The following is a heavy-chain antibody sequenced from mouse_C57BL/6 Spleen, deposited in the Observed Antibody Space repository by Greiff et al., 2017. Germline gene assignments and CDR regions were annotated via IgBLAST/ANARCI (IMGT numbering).Heavy chain of an antibody. CDR2: ISSGSSTI. Sequence: EVMLVASGGGLVKPGGSLKLSCAASGFTFSDYGMHWVRQAPEKGLEWVAYISSGSSTIYYADTVKGRFTISRDNAKNTLFLQMTSLRSEDTAMYYCARGLWLRRGFAYWGQGTLVTVSA. J-gene: IGHJ3*01. CDR1: GFTFSDYG. D-gene: IGHD2-2*01. CDR3: ARGLWLRRGFAY. V-gene: IGHV5-17*01.